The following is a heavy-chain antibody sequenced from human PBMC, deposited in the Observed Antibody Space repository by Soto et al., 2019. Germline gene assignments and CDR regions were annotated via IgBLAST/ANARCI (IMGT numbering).Heavy chain of an antibody. D-gene: IGHD5-12*01. V-gene: IGHV4-30-2*01. CDR2: IYHSGST. CDR3: AAGGGLPRYY. CDR1: GGSISSGGYS. J-gene: IGHJ4*02. Sequence: QLQLQESGSGLVKPSQTLSLTCAVSGGSISSGGYSWSWIRQPPGKGLEWIGYIYHSGSTYYNPSPQVRVTISVDRAKNQASLKLSSVTAADTAVYYCAAGGGLPRYYWGQGTLVTVSS.